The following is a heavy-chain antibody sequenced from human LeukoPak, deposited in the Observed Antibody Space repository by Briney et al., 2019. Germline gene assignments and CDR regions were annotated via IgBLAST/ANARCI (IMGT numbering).Heavy chain of an antibody. J-gene: IGHJ4*02. D-gene: IGHD6-13*01. CDR2: IYYSGST. Sequence: SKTLSLTCTVSGGSISSSSYYWGWIRQPPGKGLEWIGSIYYSGSTYYNPSLKSRVTISVDTSKNQFSLKLSSVTAADTAVYYCARHGIAAADYWGQGTLVTVSS. V-gene: IGHV4-39*01. CDR3: ARHGIAAADY. CDR1: GGSISSSSYY.